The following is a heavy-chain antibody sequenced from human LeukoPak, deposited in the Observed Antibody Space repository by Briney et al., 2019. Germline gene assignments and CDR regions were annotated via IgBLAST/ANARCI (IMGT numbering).Heavy chain of an antibody. Sequence: GGSLRLSCAASGFTFSSYWMSWVRQAPGKGLEWVANIKQDGSEKYYVDSVKGRFTISRDNAKNTLYLQMNSLKTEDTAVYYCTTEQAGGYYYDSSGYYRDYWGQGTLVTVSS. CDR1: GFTFSSYW. V-gene: IGHV3-7*03. CDR3: TTEQAGGYYYDSSGYYRDY. D-gene: IGHD3-22*01. CDR2: IKQDGSEK. J-gene: IGHJ4*02.